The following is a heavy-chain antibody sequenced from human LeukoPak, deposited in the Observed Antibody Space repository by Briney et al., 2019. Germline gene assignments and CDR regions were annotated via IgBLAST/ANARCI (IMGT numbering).Heavy chain of an antibody. D-gene: IGHD2-2*01. V-gene: IGHV4-59*01. CDR1: GFSISSYY. CDR2: IYYSGST. J-gene: IGHJ4*02. CDR3: ARDPGYCSSNSCYDNSGYDL. Sequence: SGTLSLTCTVSGFSISSYYWSWLRQPPGKGLEWVGRIYYSGSTNYNPSLKSRVTISVDTSKNQFSLKLSSVTAADTAVYYCARDPGYCSSNSCYDNSGYDLWGQGTLVTVSS.